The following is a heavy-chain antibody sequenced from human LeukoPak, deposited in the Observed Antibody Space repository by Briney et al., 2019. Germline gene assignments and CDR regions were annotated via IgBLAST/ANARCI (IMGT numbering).Heavy chain of an antibody. V-gene: IGHV4-39*07. J-gene: IGHJ3*02. D-gene: IGHD3-22*01. Sequence: SETLSLTCAVSGGSISSSSYYWGWIRQPPGKGLEWIGSIYYSGSTYYNPSLKSRVTISVDTSKNQFSLKLSSVTAADTAVYYCARDALEPPYYYDIHRAFDIWGQGTMVTVSS. CDR3: ARDALEPPYYYDIHRAFDI. CDR2: IYYSGST. CDR1: GGSISSSSYY.